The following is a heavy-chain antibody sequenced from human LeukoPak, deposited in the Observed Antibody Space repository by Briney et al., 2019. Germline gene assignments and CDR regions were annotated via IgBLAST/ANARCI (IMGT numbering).Heavy chain of an antibody. CDR1: GFSITRGDY. Sequence: QESGPGLVKTSETLSLTCTVPGFSITRGDYWGWIRQPPGKGLEWIGAIYHSGSTYYNPSLKSRVAISVDTSKNQFSLRLSSVSAADTAVYYCARSGPYYYHYVDVWGKGTTVTVSS. V-gene: IGHV4-38-2*02. J-gene: IGHJ6*03. CDR2: IYHSGST. CDR3: ARSGPYYYHYVDV. D-gene: IGHD3-10*01.